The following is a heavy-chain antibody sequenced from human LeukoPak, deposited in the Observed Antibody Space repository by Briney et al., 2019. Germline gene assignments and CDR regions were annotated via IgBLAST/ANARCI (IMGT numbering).Heavy chain of an antibody. Sequence: SETLSLTCTVSGGSISSSSYYWGWIRQPPGKGLEWIGSIYYSGSTYYNPSLKSRVTISVDTSKSQFSLKLTSVTAADTAVYYCANYGSGSYSNWFDPWGQGTLVTVSS. D-gene: IGHD3-10*01. CDR1: GGSISSSSYY. V-gene: IGHV4-39*07. CDR2: IYYSGST. CDR3: ANYGSGSYSNWFDP. J-gene: IGHJ5*02.